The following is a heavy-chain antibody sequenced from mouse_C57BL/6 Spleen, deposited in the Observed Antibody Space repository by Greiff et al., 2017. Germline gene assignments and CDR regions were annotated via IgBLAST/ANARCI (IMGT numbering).Heavy chain of an antibody. CDR1: GYTFTSYW. Sequence: QVQLQQPGAELVMPGASVKLSCKASGYTFTSYWMHWVKQRPGQGLEWIGEIDPSDSYSNYNQKFKGKSTLTVDKSSSPAYMQRSSLTSEDSAVYYCARRTARALDYWGRGTTLTVSA. V-gene: IGHV1-69*01. D-gene: IGHD3-2*01. J-gene: IGHJ2*01. CDR3: ARRTARALDY. CDR2: IDPSDSYS.